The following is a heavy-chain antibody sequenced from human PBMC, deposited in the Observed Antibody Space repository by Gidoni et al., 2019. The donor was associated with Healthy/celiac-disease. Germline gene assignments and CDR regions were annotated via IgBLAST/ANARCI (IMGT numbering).Heavy chain of an antibody. CDR3: AKDILVRSSGWNYFDY. D-gene: IGHD6-19*01. CDR2: ISWNSGSI. CDR1: GFTFDDYA. V-gene: IGHV3-9*01. Sequence: EVQLVESGGGLVQPGRSLRLSCAASGFTFDDYAMHWVRQAPGKGLEWVSGISWNSGSIGYADSVKGRFTISRDNAKNSLYLQMNSLRAEDTALYYCAKDILVRSSGWNYFDYWGQGTLVTVSS. J-gene: IGHJ4*02.